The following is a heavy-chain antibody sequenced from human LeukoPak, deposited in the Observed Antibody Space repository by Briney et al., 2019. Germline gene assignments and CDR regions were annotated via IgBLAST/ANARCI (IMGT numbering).Heavy chain of an antibody. J-gene: IGHJ4*02. Sequence: GGSLRLSCAASGFTFTTYWMGWVRQAPGKGLEWVANISPDGSLIYYVDSVKGRFTIPRDNAKNSLYLQMNNLRAEDTAIYYCARDLNWETYWGQGTLVTVSS. D-gene: IGHD1-1*01. CDR3: ARDLNWETY. V-gene: IGHV3-7*01. CDR1: GFTFTTYW. CDR2: ISPDGSLI.